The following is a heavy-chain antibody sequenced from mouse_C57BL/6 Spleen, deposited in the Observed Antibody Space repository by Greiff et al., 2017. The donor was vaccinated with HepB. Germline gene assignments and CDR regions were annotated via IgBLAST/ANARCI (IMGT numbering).Heavy chain of an antibody. Sequence: QVQLQQSGPELVKPGASVKISCKASGYAFSSSWMNWVKQRPGKGLEWIGRIYPGDGDTNYNGKFKGKATLTADKSSSTAYMQLSSLTSEDSAVYFCARGDYSNYVSYFDYWGQGTTLTVSS. D-gene: IGHD2-5*01. CDR3: ARGDYSNYVSYFDY. CDR2: IYPGDGDT. V-gene: IGHV1-82*01. J-gene: IGHJ2*01. CDR1: GYAFSSSW.